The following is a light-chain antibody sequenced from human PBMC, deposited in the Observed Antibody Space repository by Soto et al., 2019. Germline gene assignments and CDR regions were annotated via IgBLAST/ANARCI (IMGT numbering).Light chain of an antibody. V-gene: IGKV3-11*01. CDR2: DTS. CDR1: QSIAIY. Sequence: IVLTQSPATLSFSPGEEATLSCRASQSIAIYLAWYQQKSGQSPRLLIYDTSNRAPGIPDRFSGSASGTDLTLTISSLEPEDFAVYYCQQRATWPWTFGQGTTVEIK. J-gene: IGKJ1*01. CDR3: QQRATWPWT.